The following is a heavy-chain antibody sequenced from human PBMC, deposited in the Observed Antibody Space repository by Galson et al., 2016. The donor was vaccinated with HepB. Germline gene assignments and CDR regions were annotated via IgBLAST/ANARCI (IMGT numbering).Heavy chain of an antibody. V-gene: IGHV3-48*01. CDR3: ARDWGSSWCPH. J-gene: IGHJ4*02. CDR2: ISSASDTI. Sequence: SLRLSCAASGFTFSTYNMNWVRLAPGKGLEWVSYISSASDTIHYADSVKGRFTISRDNSKNTLYLQMNSLKAEDTAVYYCARDWGSSWCPHWGQGTLVTVSS. D-gene: IGHD6-13*01. CDR1: GFTFSTYN.